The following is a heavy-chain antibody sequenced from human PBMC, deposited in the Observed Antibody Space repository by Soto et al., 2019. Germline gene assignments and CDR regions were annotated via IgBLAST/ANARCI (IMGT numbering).Heavy chain of an antibody. V-gene: IGHV1-18*04. CDR1: GYDFSSYG. CDR2: ISASNGNR. Sequence: QVQLVQSGAEVKKPGASVKVSCKASGYDFSSYGISWVRQAPGQGLEWMGWISASNGNRDYAQQLQGRVIMPSETSRTTVYMELRSLRSDDTSAYYCVRDPKGNDYWGQGTLVNVSS. J-gene: IGHJ4*02. CDR3: VRDPKGNDY.